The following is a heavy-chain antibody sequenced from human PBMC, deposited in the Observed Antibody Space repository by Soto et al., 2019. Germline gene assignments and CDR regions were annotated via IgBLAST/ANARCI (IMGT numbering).Heavy chain of an antibody. D-gene: IGHD3-3*01. J-gene: IGHJ4*02. CDR1: GYTFTSYG. CDR3: ARDDAKIAIFGVVIPFDY. Sequence: QVQLVQSGAEVKKPGASVKVSCKASGYTFTSYGISWVRQAPGQGLEWMGWISAYNGNTNYAQKLQSRVTMTTDTSTSTAYMELRSLRSDDTAVYYCARDDAKIAIFGVVIPFDYWGQGTLVTVSS. CDR2: ISAYNGNT. V-gene: IGHV1-18*01.